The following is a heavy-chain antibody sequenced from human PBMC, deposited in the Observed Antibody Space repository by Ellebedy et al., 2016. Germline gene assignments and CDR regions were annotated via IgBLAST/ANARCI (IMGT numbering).Heavy chain of an antibody. CDR2: ISYDGSNK. Sequence: GESLKISCAASGFSFSSYVMHWVRQAPGKGLEWVAVISYDGSNKYYADSVKGRFTISRDNSKNTLYLQMNSRRTEEPAVYYCARPLWFGELADAFDIWGQGTMVTVSP. D-gene: IGHD3-10*01. CDR1: GFSFSSYV. V-gene: IGHV3-30-3*01. CDR3: ARPLWFGELADAFDI. J-gene: IGHJ3*02.